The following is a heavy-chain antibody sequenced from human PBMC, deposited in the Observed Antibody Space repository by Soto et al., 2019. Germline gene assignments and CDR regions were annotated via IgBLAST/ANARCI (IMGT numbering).Heavy chain of an antibody. V-gene: IGHV5-10-1*01. CDR1: GYSFTSYW. D-gene: IGHD6-13*01. J-gene: IGHJ6*02. CDR3: TRDGDGSSWYYFYGMDV. CDR2: IDPSDSYT. Sequence: GESLKISCKGSGYSFTSYWISWVRQMPGKGLGWMGRIDPSDSYTNYCPSFQGHVTISADKSISTAYLQWSSLKASDTAMYYCTRDGDGSSWYYFYGMDVWGQGITVTVS.